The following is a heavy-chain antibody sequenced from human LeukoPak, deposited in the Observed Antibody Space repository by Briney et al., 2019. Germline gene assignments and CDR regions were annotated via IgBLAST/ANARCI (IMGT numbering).Heavy chain of an antibody. V-gene: IGHV1-18*01. CDR3: ARAWYSYYYYYMDV. CDR2: ISAYNGNT. J-gene: IGHJ6*03. D-gene: IGHD6-13*01. CDR1: GYTFTSYG. Sequence: ASVKVSCKASGYTFTSYGISWVRQAPGRGLEWMGWISAYNGNTNYAQKLQGRVTMTTDTSTSTAYMELRSLRSDDTAVYYCARAWYSYYYYYMDVWGKGTTVTVSS.